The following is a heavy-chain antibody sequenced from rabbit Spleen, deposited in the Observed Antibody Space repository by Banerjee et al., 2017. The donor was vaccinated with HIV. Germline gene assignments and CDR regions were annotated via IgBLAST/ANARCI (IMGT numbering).Heavy chain of an antibody. V-gene: IGHV1S40*01. CDR1: GFSFSSGYD. D-gene: IGHD8-1*01. CDR3: ARDTGSSFSSYGMDL. J-gene: IGHJ6*01. CDR2: IYTGSGST. Sequence: QSLEESGGDLVKPGASLTLTCTASGFSFSSGYDLCWVRQAPGKGLEWIGCIYTGSGSTWYASWVNGRFTISKTSSTTVTLQVTSLTAADTATYFCARDTGSSFSSYGMDLWGQGTLVTVS.